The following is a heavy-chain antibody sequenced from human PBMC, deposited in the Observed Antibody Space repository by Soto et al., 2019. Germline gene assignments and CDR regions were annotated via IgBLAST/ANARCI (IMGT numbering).Heavy chain of an antibody. Sequence: PSETLSLTCTVSGGSISSYYWSWIRQPPGKGLEWIGYIYYSGSTNYNPSLKSRVTISVDTSKNQFSLKLSSVTAADTAVYYCARGADPLYYVGFDYWGQGTLVTVSS. CDR1: GGSISSYY. V-gene: IGHV4-59*01. CDR3: ARGADPLYYVGFDY. D-gene: IGHD1-26*01. J-gene: IGHJ4*02. CDR2: IYYSGST.